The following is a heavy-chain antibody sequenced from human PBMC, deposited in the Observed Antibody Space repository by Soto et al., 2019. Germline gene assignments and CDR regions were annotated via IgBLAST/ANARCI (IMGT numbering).Heavy chain of an antibody. D-gene: IGHD3-10*01. V-gene: IGHV1-18*01. CDR1: GYTFTSYG. Sequence: QVQLVQSGAEVKKPGASVKVSCKASGYTFTSYGFSWVRQAPGQGLEWMGWISTFNGSPKYAQKFQGRVTMTTDTSTSTAYMELRSLRSDDTAVYYCARDGRGFRGYLCDIWGQGTMVTVSS. CDR3: ARDGRGFRGYLCDI. CDR2: ISTFNGSP. J-gene: IGHJ3*02.